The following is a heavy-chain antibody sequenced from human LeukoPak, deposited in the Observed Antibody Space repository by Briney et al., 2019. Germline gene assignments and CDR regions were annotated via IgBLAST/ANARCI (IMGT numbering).Heavy chain of an antibody. V-gene: IGHV3-33*01. J-gene: IGHJ4*02. CDR3: ARVLGSNWVFDY. Sequence: GRSLRLSCAASGFTFSTYGMHWVRQAPGKGLEWVAIIYHDGSNEYYADSVEGRFTISRDNSKNTLYLQMNSLRAEDTAVYYCARVLGSNWVFDYWGQGTLVTVSS. D-gene: IGHD6-13*01. CDR2: IYHDGSNE. CDR1: GFTFSTYG.